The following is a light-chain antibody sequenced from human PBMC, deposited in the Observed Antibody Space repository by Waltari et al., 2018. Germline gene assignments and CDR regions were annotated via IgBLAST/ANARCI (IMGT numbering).Light chain of an antibody. CDR2: DNT. Sequence: QSVLTQPPSVSGAPGQRVTISCTGSSSNIGAGYDVHWYQQLPGTAPKLFMHDNTNRPSGVPDRFSGSKSGTAASLAITGLQAEDEADYYCQSYDSSLSGVVFGGGTKLTVL. J-gene: IGLJ2*01. CDR1: SSNIGAGYD. V-gene: IGLV1-40*01. CDR3: QSYDSSLSGVV.